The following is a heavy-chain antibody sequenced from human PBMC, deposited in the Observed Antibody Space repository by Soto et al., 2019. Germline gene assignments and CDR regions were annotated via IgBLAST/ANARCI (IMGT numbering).Heavy chain of an antibody. Sequence: QVQLVQSGAEVKKPGSSVKVSCKASGGTFSSYTISWVRQAPGQGLEWMGRIIPILGIANYAQKFQGRVMITADKSTSTAYMELSSMRSEDTAVYYCASLVNGGGSYHHGMDVWGQGTTVTVSS. D-gene: IGHD1-26*01. CDR2: IIPILGIA. V-gene: IGHV1-69*02. CDR3: ASLVNGGGSYHHGMDV. J-gene: IGHJ6*02. CDR1: GGTFSSYT.